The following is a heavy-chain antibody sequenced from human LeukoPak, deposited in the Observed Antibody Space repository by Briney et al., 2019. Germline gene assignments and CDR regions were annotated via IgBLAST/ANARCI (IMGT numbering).Heavy chain of an antibody. CDR1: GGTFSSYA. V-gene: IGHV1-69*04. Sequence: SVTVSCKASGGTFSSYAISWVRQAPGQGLEWMGRIIPILGIANYAQKFQGRVTITADKSTSTAYMELSSLRSEDTAVYYCARDSTMVRGVPNVWGQGTLVTVSS. CDR3: ARDSTMVRGVPNV. D-gene: IGHD3-10*01. CDR2: IIPILGIA. J-gene: IGHJ4*02.